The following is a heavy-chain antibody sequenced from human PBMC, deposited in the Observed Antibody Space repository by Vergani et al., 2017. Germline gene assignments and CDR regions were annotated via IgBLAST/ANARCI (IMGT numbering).Heavy chain of an antibody. CDR1: GRSFSGYY. D-gene: IGHD3-10*01. V-gene: IGHV4-34*01. CDR3: ARPHYYYRSGTDLWEFEY. Sequence: QVQLQQWGAGLLKPSETLSLICAVYGRSFSGYYWSWIRQPPGKGLEWIGEINHSGSTNYNPSLKSRVTISVDTSKNQFSLKLSSVTAADTAIYYCARPHYYYRSGTDLWEFEYWGQGTLVTVSS. J-gene: IGHJ4*02. CDR2: INHSGST.